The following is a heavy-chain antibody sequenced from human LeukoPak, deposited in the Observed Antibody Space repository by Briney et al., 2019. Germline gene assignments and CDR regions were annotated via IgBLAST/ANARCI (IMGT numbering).Heavy chain of an antibody. CDR2: INYSGTT. V-gene: IGHV4-39*01. D-gene: IGHD5-24*01. CDR3: ARGSEMYGMDV. CDR1: GGSISSSGYY. Sequence: PSETLSLTCTASGGSISSSGYYWGWIRQPPGKGLEWIASINYSGTTYYNPSLKSRVTISEDRSKNQFSLKLSSVTAADTAVYYCARGSEMYGMDVWGQGTTVTVSS. J-gene: IGHJ6*02.